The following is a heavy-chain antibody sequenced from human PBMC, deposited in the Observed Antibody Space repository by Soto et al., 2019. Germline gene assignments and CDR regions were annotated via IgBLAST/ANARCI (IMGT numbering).Heavy chain of an antibody. V-gene: IGHV4-59*01. CDR3: ARYNSYAIDY. CDR2: IHYSGTT. J-gene: IGHJ4*02. CDR1: GTSISSYY. Sequence: SETRSRPGTVHGTSISSYYWSWIRQPPGKGLEWIANIHYSGTTTYNPPLASRVTLSLDTSKNQFSLKMTSVTAADRAMYFCARYNSYAIDYWGRGTLVTVSS. D-gene: IGHD2-8*01.